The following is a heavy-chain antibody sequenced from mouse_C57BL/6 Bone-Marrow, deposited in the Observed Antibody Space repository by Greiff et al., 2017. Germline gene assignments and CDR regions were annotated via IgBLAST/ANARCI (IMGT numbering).Heavy chain of an antibody. J-gene: IGHJ1*03. V-gene: IGHV3-6*01. CDR3: ARDRCLYASDV. Sequence: EVQLVESGPGLVKPSQSLSLTCSVTGYSITTGYYWNWIRQFPGNQLEWMGYISYDGSPNYNPSLKNRTSFTRDTSKNPFFQKLKSVTTEDTATYYCARDRCLYASDVWGTGTTVTVAS. D-gene: IGHD2-3*01. CDR1: GYSITTGYY. CDR2: ISYDGSP.